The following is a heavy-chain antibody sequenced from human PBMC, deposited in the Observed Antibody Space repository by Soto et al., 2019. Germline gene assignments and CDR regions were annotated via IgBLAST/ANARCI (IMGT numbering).Heavy chain of an antibody. Sequence: PGGSLRLSCAASGFMFRTYAMTWVRQASGKGLEWVSSISGNGDSTYYADSVKGRFTVSRDNSRSTLYLQMSRVTVEDTAIYYCAKAPTLITAWYFDIWGRGTLVSVSS. CDR3: AKAPTLITAWYFDI. D-gene: IGHD3-16*01. J-gene: IGHJ2*01. CDR1: GFMFRTYA. V-gene: IGHV3-23*01. CDR2: ISGNGDST.